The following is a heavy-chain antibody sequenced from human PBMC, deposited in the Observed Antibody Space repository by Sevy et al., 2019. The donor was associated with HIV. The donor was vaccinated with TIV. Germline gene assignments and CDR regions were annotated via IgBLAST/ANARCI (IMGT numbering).Heavy chain of an antibody. V-gene: IGHV3-30*04. D-gene: IGHD1-26*01. CDR1: GFTFSSYA. CDR2: TSYDGSHK. CDR3: ARGENNDEFFQY. J-gene: IGHJ1*01. Sequence: GGSLRLSCAASGFTFSSYAMHWVRQAPGKGLEWVAVTSYDGSHKYYADSVKGRFTVSRDNSRNILSLEMNSLSHDDTAVYYCARGENNDEFFQYWGQDTLVTVSS.